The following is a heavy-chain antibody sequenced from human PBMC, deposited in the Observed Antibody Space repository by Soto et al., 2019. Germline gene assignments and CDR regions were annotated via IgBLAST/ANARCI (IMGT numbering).Heavy chain of an antibody. CDR1: GYTFTSYG. V-gene: IGHV1-18*01. D-gene: IGHD3-10*01. Sequence: QVQLVQSGAEVKKPGASVKVSCKASGYTFTSYGISWVRQAPRQGLEWMGWISAYNGNTNYAQKLQGRVTMTTDTSTSTAYMELRSLRSDDTAVYYCARDRGSDQPYYYYGMDVWGQGTTVTVSS. CDR3: ARDRGSDQPYYYYGMDV. J-gene: IGHJ6*02. CDR2: ISAYNGNT.